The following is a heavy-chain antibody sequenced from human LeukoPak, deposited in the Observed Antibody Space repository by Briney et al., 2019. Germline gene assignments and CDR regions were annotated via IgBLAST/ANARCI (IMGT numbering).Heavy chain of an antibody. J-gene: IGHJ4*02. Sequence: PSETLSLTCTASGGSISSSGYYWGWIRQPPGKGLEWIASINYSGTTYYSPSLKRRVTISEDTSKKQFSLKLSSVTAADTAVYYCARLRDGRWLLEYWGQGTLVTVSS. CDR2: INYSGTT. V-gene: IGHV4-39*01. CDR1: GGSISSSGYY. D-gene: IGHD5-24*01. CDR3: ARLRDGRWLLEY.